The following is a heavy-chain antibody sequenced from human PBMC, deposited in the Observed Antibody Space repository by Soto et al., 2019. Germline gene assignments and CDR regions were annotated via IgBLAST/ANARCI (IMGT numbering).Heavy chain of an antibody. Sequence: GGSLRLSCTASGFTFGDYAMSWVRQAPGKGLEWVGFIRSKAYGGTTEYAASVKGRFTISRDDSKSIAYLQMNSLKTEDTAVYYCTREIAARPQGYDYWGQGTLVTVSS. CDR1: GFTFGDYA. CDR3: TREIAARPQGYDY. J-gene: IGHJ4*02. V-gene: IGHV3-49*04. D-gene: IGHD6-6*01. CDR2: IRSKAYGGTT.